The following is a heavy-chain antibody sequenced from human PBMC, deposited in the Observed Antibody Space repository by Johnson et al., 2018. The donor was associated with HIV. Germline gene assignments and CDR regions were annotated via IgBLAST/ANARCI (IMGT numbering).Heavy chain of an antibody. CDR2: ISEGGNSA. D-gene: IGHD5-12*01. J-gene: IGHJ3*01. Sequence: MHLVESGGGLVQPGGSLRLSCVASGFTFSSYAMSWVRQAPGKGLEWVSVISEGGNSAYYTDSVEGRFTISRDNSKNTLYLQMYGLRADDTAVYYCAKGRGYDYDALDFWGQGTMVTVSS. CDR1: GFTFSSYA. CDR3: AKGRGYDYDALDF. V-gene: IGHV3-23*04.